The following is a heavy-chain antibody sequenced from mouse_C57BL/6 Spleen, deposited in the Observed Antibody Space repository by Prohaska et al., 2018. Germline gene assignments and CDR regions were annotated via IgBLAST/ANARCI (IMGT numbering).Heavy chain of an antibody. CDR1: GYTFTSYW. D-gene: IGHD1-1*01. V-gene: IGHV1-64*01. J-gene: IGHJ2*01. Sequence: QVQLQQPGAELVKPGASVKLSCKASGYTFTSYWMHWVKQRPGQGLEWIGMIHPNSGSTNYNEKFKSKATLTVDKSSSTAYMQLSSLTSEDSAVYYCARGRYYGSSPYFDYGGQGTTLTVSS. CDR3: ARGRYYGSSPYFDY. CDR2: IHPNSGST.